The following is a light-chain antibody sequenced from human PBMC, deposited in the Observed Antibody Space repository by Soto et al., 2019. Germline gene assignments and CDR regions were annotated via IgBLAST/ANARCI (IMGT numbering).Light chain of an antibody. J-gene: IGKJ1*01. CDR1: QSISGS. V-gene: IGKV1-5*03. CDR3: QQYNGYWT. Sequence: DIQMTQSPSTLSASVGDRVTITCRASQSISGSLAWYQQKPGKAPRLLIYEASNLKSAVPSRFSGSGSGTEYTLTISSLQPDDSASYCCQQYNGYWTFGQGTRVEIK. CDR2: EAS.